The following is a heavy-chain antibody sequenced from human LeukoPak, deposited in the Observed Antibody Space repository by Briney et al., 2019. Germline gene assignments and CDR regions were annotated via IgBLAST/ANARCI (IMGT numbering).Heavy chain of an antibody. V-gene: IGHV3-48*01. CDR2: ITSSSDGI. J-gene: IGHJ4*02. D-gene: IGHD3-22*01. CDR3: AKDHDYYDSSGYSDY. Sequence: PGGSLRLSCAASGFTFSDFGMNWVRQAPGKGLEWVSYITSSSDGIHYADSVKGRFTISRDNSKNTLYLQMNSLRAEDTAVYYCAKDHDYYDSSGYSDYWGQGTLVTVSS. CDR1: GFTFSDFG.